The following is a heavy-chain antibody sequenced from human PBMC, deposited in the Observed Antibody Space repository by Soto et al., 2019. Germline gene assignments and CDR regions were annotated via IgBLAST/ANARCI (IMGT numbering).Heavy chain of an antibody. V-gene: IGHV4-39*01. CDR3: ARKGAARKAFNY. CDR1: GGSISSSSYY. J-gene: IGHJ4*02. Sequence: SETLSLTCAVSGGSISSSSYYWGWIRQPPGKGLEWIGSIYYSGSTYYNPSLKSRVTISVDTSKNQFSLKLSSVTAADTAVYYCARKGAARKAFNYWGQGTLVTV. CDR2: IYYSGST.